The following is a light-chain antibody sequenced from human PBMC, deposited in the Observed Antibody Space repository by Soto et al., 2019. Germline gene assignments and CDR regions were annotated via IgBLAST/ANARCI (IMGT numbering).Light chain of an antibody. V-gene: IGKV3-15*01. Sequence: EMVMTQSPATLSVSPGERANLSCRASQSISSNLAWYQQKAGQAPRLLIYGASTRATGIPATFSGSGSGTEFTLTISSLHSEDFAVYYCQHYNNWPFTFGHGTKVDIK. CDR2: GAS. CDR3: QHYNNWPFT. J-gene: IGKJ3*01. CDR1: QSISSN.